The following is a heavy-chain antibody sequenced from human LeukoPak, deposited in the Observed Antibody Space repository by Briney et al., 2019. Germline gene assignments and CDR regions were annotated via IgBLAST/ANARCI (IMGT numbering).Heavy chain of an antibody. CDR1: GGSISRYY. D-gene: IGHD3-22*01. CDR2: IYYSGST. J-gene: IGHJ4*02. CDR3: AREIEYDSSGYYYPLFDC. Sequence: SETLSLTCTVSGGSISRYYWSWIRQPPGKGLEWIGYIYYSGSTYYNPSLKSRVTISVDTSKNQFSLKLSSVTAADTAVYYCAREIEYDSSGYYYPLFDCWGQGTLVTVSS. V-gene: IGHV4-30-4*01.